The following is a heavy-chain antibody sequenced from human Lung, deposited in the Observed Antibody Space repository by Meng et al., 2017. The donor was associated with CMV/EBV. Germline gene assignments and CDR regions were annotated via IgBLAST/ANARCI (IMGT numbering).Heavy chain of an antibody. V-gene: IGHV4-38-2*02. D-gene: IGHD3-3*01. CDR3: ARGIFGVVDY. CDR2: IHHTGSS. Sequence: SXTLSLTCTVSDYSISSGFYRGCVRQPPGKGLEWIGSIHHTGSSYYNPSLKSRVTLSVDTSKNQFSLKVTSVTAADTAVYYCARGIFGVVDYWGQGTLVTVSS. CDR1: DYSISSGFY. J-gene: IGHJ4*02.